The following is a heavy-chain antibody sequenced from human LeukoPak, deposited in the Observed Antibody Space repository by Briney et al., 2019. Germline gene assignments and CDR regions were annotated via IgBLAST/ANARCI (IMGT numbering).Heavy chain of an antibody. J-gene: IGHJ5*02. CDR3: AKGRRSGNCNWFDP. CDR1: GLTFSNYA. D-gene: IGHD3-10*01. Sequence: GGSLRLSCAASGLTFSNYAMSWVRQAPGKGLEWVSVISGGGANTDYADSVKGRFTISRDNSKDTLYLQMISLRAEDTAVYYCAKGRRSGNCNWFDPWGQGTLVTVSS. V-gene: IGHV3-23*01. CDR2: ISGGGANT.